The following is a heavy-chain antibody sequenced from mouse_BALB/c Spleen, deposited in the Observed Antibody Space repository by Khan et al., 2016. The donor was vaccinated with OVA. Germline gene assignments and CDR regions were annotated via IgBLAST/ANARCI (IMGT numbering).Heavy chain of an antibody. D-gene: IGHD1-1*01. CDR2: ISPGSGTP. Sequence: DLVKPGASVKLSCKASGYTFTSYWINWIKQRPGQGLEWIGRISPGSGTPYYNEMFKGKATLTVDTSSSTANIQLSSLSSEDSAVXFCARENYYGSSHYAVDYWGQGTSVTVSS. CDR1: GYTFTSYW. V-gene: IGHV1S41*01. J-gene: IGHJ4*01. CDR3: ARENYYGSSHYAVDY.